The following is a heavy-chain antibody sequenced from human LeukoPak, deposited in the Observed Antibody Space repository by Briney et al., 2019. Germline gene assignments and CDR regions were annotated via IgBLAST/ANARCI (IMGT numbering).Heavy chain of an antibody. CDR3: ARDRRAVAGLDY. Sequence: SETLSLTCTVSGGSVGSGSYHWSWLRQPPGKGLEWIGYIYYSGSTNYNPSLKSRVTISVDTSKNQFSLKLSFVTAADTAVYYCARDRRAVAGLDYWGQGTLVTVSS. D-gene: IGHD6-19*01. J-gene: IGHJ4*02. CDR2: IYYSGST. CDR1: GGSVGSGSYH. V-gene: IGHV4-61*01.